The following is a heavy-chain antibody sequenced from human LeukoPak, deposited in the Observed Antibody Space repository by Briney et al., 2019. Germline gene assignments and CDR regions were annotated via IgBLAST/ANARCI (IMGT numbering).Heavy chain of an antibody. CDR1: GFTFSGYG. CDR2: IRYDGSNK. Sequence: TGGALRLSCAASGFTFSGYGMHWVRKAPGKGLEWVAFIRYDGSNKYYADSVKGRFTISRDNSKNTLYLQMNSLRVEDTAIYYCARFPPLTSYYYYYMDVWGKGSTVTISS. D-gene: IGHD2/OR15-2a*01. V-gene: IGHV3-30*02. CDR3: ARFPPLTSYYYYYMDV. J-gene: IGHJ6*03.